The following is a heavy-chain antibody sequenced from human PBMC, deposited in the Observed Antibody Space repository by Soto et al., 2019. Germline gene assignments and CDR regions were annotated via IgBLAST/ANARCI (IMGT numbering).Heavy chain of an antibody. CDR1: GFTFSSYG. CDR3: AKAEAA. J-gene: IGHJ5*02. CDR2: ISYDGSNK. V-gene: IGHV3-30*18. Sequence: RGSLRLSCAASGFTFSSYGMHWVRQAPGKGLEWVAVISYDGSNKYYADSVKGRFTISRDNSKNTPYLQMSSLRAEDTAVYYCAKAEAAWGQGTLVTVSS. D-gene: IGHD6-13*01.